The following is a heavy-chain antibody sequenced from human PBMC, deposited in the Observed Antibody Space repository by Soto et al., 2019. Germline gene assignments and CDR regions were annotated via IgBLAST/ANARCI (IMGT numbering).Heavy chain of an antibody. CDR1: GDSISSANNY. V-gene: IGHV4-30-4*01. CDR2: ISYSGTT. J-gene: IGHJ5*02. D-gene: IGHD5-12*01. CDR3: ARGRGYSYGLDP. Sequence: QVQLQESGPGLVKPSQTLSLTCTVSGDSISSANNYWSWIRQPPGEGLEWIGFISYSGTTSYSPSLKSRLAISLDTSKNQFSLSLTYVTAADTAVYYCARGRGYSYGLDPWGQGTLVTVSS.